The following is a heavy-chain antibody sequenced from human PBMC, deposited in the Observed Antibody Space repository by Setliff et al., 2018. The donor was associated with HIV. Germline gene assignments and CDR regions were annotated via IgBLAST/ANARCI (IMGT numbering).Heavy chain of an antibody. CDR1: GDPISTYY. CDR2: VYYNGDT. J-gene: IGHJ4*02. D-gene: IGHD2-21*02. Sequence: TSETLSLTCTVSGDPISTYYWSWVRKPPGKGLEWIGYVYYNGDTYYNPSLKSRVTLSVDTSKNQFSLNLSSVTAADTAVYYCARAPGVTPFDHWGPGTLVTVSS. V-gene: IGHV4-59*06. CDR3: ARAPGVTPFDH.